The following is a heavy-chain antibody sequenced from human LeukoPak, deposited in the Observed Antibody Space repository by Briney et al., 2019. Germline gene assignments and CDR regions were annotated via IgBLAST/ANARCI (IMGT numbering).Heavy chain of an antibody. CDR2: VYYSGST. CDR3: ARSHYDISIDY. D-gene: IGHD3-9*01. CDR1: GGSISSGSYY. V-gene: IGHV4-39*01. J-gene: IGHJ4*02. Sequence: SETLSLTCAVSGGSISSGSYYWGWIRQPPGKGLERIGTVYYSGSTYYNPSLKSRVIISVHTSTNQFSLKLSSVTAADTAVYYCARSHYDISIDYWGQGTLVTVSS.